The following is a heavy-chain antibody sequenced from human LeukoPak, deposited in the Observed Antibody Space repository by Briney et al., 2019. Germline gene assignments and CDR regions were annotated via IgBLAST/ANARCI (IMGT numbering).Heavy chain of an antibody. D-gene: IGHD1-26*01. Sequence: GGTLSLSCAASGFTFSSYSMSWVRQPPGKGLEWISSISSTSSYIYYAYSENGRFTTARATAKNSLYLQMNSLRAEDTAVYYCALGESYQTFDYWGQGTLVTVSS. CDR2: ISSTSSYI. V-gene: IGHV3-21*01. CDR3: ALGESYQTFDY. CDR1: GFTFSSYS. J-gene: IGHJ4*02.